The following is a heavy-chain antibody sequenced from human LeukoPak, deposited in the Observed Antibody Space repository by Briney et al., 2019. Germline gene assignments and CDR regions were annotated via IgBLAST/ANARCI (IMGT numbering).Heavy chain of an antibody. CDR3: ARHPPFDI. V-gene: IGHV4-39*01. CDR1: GCAIRSSSYY. J-gene: IGHJ3*02. Sequence: SETASLTCTVSGCAIRSSSYYWGWIRQPPGKGLEWIGSIYYSGSTYYNPSLKSRVPISVDTSKNQFSLKLSSVTAADTAVYYCARHPPFDIWGQGTMVTVSS. CDR2: IYYSGST.